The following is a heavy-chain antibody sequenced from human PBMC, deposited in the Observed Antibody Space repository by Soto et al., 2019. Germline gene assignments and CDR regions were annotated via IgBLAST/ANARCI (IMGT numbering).Heavy chain of an antibody. CDR2: IYHSGST. D-gene: IGHD3-16*02. Sequence: QVQLQESGPGLVKPSGTLSLTCAVSGGSISSSNWWSWVRQPPGKGLEWIGEIYHSGSTNYNPSLKSRVTIPVAKSKNQFSLKLSSVTAADTAVYYCARVLGMITFGGVIVIRTNWFDPWGQGTLVTVSS. CDR3: ARVLGMITFGGVIVIRTNWFDP. V-gene: IGHV4-4*02. J-gene: IGHJ5*02. CDR1: GGSISSSNW.